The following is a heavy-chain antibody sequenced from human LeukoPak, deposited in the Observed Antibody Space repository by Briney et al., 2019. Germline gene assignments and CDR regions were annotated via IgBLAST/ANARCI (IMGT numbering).Heavy chain of an antibody. D-gene: IGHD6-13*01. CDR1: GFTFSSTT. V-gene: IGHV3-23*01. CDR3: TKDRRGPAAGTWYFDS. Sequence: GGSLRLPCVASGFTFSSTTMGWVRQAPGRGLEWVSSITAIDGRTYYADSVRGRLTISRDNSENTVYLQLNSLRAGDTAIYYCTKDRRGPAAGTWYFDSWGQGTLVTVSS. J-gene: IGHJ4*02. CDR2: ITAIDGRT.